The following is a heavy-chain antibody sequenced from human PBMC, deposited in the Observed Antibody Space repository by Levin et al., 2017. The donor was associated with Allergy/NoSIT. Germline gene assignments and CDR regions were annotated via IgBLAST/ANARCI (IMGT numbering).Heavy chain of an antibody. CDR3: ARVGDGPVVGRDYVGN. J-gene: IGHJ4*02. CDR2: ISGSSEST. V-gene: IGHV3-23*01. Sequence: GGSLRLSCAASGFTFSSYAMSWVRQAPGKGLEWVSAISGSSESTYYADSVKGRFTVSRDKSKNTLYLQMSSLRAEDTAVYYGARVGDGPVVGRDYVGNWGQGTLVTVSS. D-gene: IGHD2-15*01. CDR1: GFTFSSYA.